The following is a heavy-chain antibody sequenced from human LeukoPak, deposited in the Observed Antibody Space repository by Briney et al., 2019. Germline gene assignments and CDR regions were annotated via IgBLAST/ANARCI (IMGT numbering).Heavy chain of an antibody. V-gene: IGHV6-1*01. Sequence: SYTLPVPYSISGGRVSNNNSAWDLVQPSPTGGLWGVGRKYYKSKWYNDYAVSVKSRITINPDTSKNQFSLQLNSVTPEDTAVYFCARGVVDTARWYYFDYWGQGTLVTVSS. J-gene: IGHJ4*02. CDR3: ARGVVDTARWYYFDY. CDR1: GGRVSNNNSA. CDR2: KYYKSKWYN. D-gene: IGHD5-18*01.